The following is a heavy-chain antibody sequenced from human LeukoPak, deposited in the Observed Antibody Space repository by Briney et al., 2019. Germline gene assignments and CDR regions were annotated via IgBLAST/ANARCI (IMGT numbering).Heavy chain of an antibody. CDR3: VRGSEMYYDSSAYFDH. V-gene: IGHV3-11*01. J-gene: IGHJ5*02. D-gene: IGHD3-22*01. CDR2: ISGSGYTI. Sequence: PGGSLRLSCAASGFSFSDYYMSWIRQAPGKGLEWVSYISGSGYTIYYADAVKGRFTISRDSAKNSLYLQMHSLRAEDTAIYYCVRGSEMYYDSSAYFDHWGQGTLVTVSS. CDR1: GFSFSDYY.